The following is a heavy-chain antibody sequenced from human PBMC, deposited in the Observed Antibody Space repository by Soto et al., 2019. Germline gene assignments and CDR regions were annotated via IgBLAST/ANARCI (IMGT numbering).Heavy chain of an antibody. CDR3: ARVFLRNIHYYGSGSYYIYFDY. D-gene: IGHD3-10*01. Sequence: GGSLRLSCAASGFTFNDYGMSWVRQAPGKGLEWVSGINWNGGSTGYADSVKGRFTISRDNAKNSLYLQMNSLRAEDTALYYCARVFLRNIHYYGSGSYYIYFDYWGQGTLVTVSS. V-gene: IGHV3-20*04. CDR1: GFTFNDYG. J-gene: IGHJ4*02. CDR2: INWNGGST.